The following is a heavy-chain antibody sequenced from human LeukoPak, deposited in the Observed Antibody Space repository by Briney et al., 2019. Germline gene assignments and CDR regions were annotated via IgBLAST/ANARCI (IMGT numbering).Heavy chain of an antibody. D-gene: IGHD2-15*01. J-gene: IGHJ4*02. Sequence: GRSLRLSCAASGFTFSSYGMHWVRQAPGRGLEWVAIIWHDGSNKYYAGSVKGRFTISRDNSKNTLDLQMNSLRAEDTAVYYCARDRSSVAFDYWGQGTLVTVSS. CDR2: IWHDGSNK. CDR1: GFTFSSYG. V-gene: IGHV3-33*01. CDR3: ARDRSSVAFDY.